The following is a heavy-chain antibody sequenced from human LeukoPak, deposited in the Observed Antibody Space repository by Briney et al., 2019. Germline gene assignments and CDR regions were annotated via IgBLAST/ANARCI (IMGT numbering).Heavy chain of an antibody. Sequence: ASVKVSCKASGYTFTGYYMHWVRQAPGQGLEWMGWINPNSGGTNYAQKFQGRVTMTRDTSISTAYMEPSRLRSDDTAVYYCARVVLRYFDWFQPDRNAFDIWGQGTMVTVS. CDR3: ARVVLRYFDWFQPDRNAFDI. V-gene: IGHV1-2*02. J-gene: IGHJ3*02. CDR1: GYTFTGYY. CDR2: INPNSGGT. D-gene: IGHD3-9*01.